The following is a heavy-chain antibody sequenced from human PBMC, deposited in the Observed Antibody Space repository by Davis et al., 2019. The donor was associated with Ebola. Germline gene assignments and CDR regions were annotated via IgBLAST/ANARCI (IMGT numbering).Heavy chain of an antibody. J-gene: IGHJ4*02. CDR2: IYYSGST. Sequence: SETLSLTCAVYGGSFSGYYWSWIRQPPGKGLEWIGYIYYSGSTNYNPSLKSRVTISVDTSKNQFSLKLSSVTAADTAVYYCARGPAYYDILTGYAFDYWGQGTLVTVSS. CDR3: ARGPAYYDILTGYAFDY. D-gene: IGHD3-9*01. V-gene: IGHV4-59*01. CDR1: GGSFSGYY.